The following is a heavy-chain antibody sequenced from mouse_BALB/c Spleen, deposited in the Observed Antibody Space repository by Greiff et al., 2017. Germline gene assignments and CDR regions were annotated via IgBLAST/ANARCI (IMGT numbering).Heavy chain of an antibody. CDR2: IWTGGGT. D-gene: IGHD2-3*01. J-gene: IGHJ4*01. Sequence: QVQLKQSGPGLVAPSQSLSITCTVSGFSLTSYDISWIRQPPGKGLEWLGVIWTGGGTNYNSAFMSRLSISKDNSKSQVFLKMNSLQTDDTAIYYCVRDLDDGFYAMDYWGQGTSVTVSS. V-gene: IGHV2-9-2*01. CDR1: GFSLTSYD. CDR3: VRDLDDGFYAMDY.